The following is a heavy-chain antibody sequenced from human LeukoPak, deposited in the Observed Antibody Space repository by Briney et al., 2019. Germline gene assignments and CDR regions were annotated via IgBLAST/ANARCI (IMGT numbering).Heavy chain of an antibody. V-gene: IGHV3-64D*09. Sequence: GGSLRLSCSASGFTFSRFAMHWVRQAPGKGLEYVSAISSNGGSTYYADSVKGRFTISRDNSKNTLYLQMSSLRAEDTAVYYCVKEYYDFWSGYFASDSWGQGTLVTVSS. CDR3: VKEYYDFWSGYFASDS. CDR2: ISSNGGST. CDR1: GFTFSRFA. D-gene: IGHD3-3*01. J-gene: IGHJ4*02.